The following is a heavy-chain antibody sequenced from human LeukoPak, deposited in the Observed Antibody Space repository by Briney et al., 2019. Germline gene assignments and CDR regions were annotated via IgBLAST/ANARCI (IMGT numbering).Heavy chain of an antibody. CDR1: GFTFSSYG. CDR3: AKEGGWLQSYFDC. J-gene: IGHJ4*02. D-gene: IGHD5-24*01. V-gene: IGHV3-30*18. Sequence: PGRSLRLSCAASGFTFSSYGMHWVRQAPGKGLEWVAVISYDGSNKYYADSVKGRFTISRDNSKNTLYLQMNSLRAEDTAVYYCAKEGGWLQSYFDCWGQGTLVTVSS. CDR2: ISYDGSNK.